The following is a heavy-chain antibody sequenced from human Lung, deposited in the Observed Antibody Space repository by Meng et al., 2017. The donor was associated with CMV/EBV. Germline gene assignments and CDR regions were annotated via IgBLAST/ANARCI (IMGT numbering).Heavy chain of an antibody. Sequence: GGSXRLXXAASGFTFSSYSMNWVRQAPGKGLEWVSSISSSSSYIYYADSVKGRFTISRDNAKNSLYLQMNSLRAEDTAAYYCARASVVVAARYNFDYWVQGTXVTVSS. CDR1: GFTFSSYS. V-gene: IGHV3-21*01. J-gene: IGHJ4*02. D-gene: IGHD2-15*01. CDR2: ISSSSSYI. CDR3: ARASVVVAARYNFDY.